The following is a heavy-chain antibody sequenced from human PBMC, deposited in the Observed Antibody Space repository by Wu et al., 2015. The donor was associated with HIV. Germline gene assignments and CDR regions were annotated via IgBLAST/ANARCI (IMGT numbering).Heavy chain of an antibody. Sequence: QVQLVQSGAEVKKPGASVKVSCKASGYTFTSYDINWVRQATGQGLEWMGWMNPNSGNTGYAQKFQGRVTMTRNTSISTAYMELSSLRSEDTAVYYCARGRGVVPAAMGDYYYYYGMDVWGQGTTVTVSS. CDR3: ARGRGVVPAAMGDYYYYYGMDV. CDR1: GYTFTSYD. CDR2: MNPNSGNT. D-gene: IGHD2-2*01. V-gene: IGHV1-8*01. J-gene: IGHJ6*02.